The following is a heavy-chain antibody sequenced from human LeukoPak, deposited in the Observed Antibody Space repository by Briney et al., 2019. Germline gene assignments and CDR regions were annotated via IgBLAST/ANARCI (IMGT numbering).Heavy chain of an antibody. CDR2: ISGSDSGT. CDR3: ARDATSDVWSRGDY. CDR1: GFTFSSYA. D-gene: IGHD1-26*01. J-gene: IGHJ4*02. V-gene: IGHV3-23*01. Sequence: GGSLRLSCAASGFTFSSYAMSWVRQAPGQGLEWVSAISGSDSGTYYAGSVKGRFTISRDNSKNTLYLQMNSLRAEDTAVYYCARDATSDVWSRGDYWGQGALVTVSS.